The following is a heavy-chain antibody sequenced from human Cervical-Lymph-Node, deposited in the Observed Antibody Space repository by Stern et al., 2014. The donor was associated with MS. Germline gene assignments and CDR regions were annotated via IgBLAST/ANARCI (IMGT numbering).Heavy chain of an antibody. J-gene: IGHJ5*02. CDR3: ARSLGSGSHNWFDP. D-gene: IGHD1-26*01. CDR1: GFTFSSYG. Sequence: QVQLVESGGGVVQPGRSLRLSCAASGFTFSSYGMHWVRQAPGKGLEWVAVIWYDGSNKYYADSVKGRFTISRDNSKNTLYLQMNSLRAEDTAVYYCARSLGSGSHNWFDPWGQGTLVTVSS. V-gene: IGHV3-33*01. CDR2: IWYDGSNK.